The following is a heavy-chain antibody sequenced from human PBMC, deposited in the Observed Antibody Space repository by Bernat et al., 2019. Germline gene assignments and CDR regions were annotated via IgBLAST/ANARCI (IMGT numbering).Heavy chain of an antibody. V-gene: IGHV3-48*01. CDR2: ISPGSDTK. CDR3: VTYYCGTGNHHPGNC. CDR1: GFPFSSCA. J-gene: IGHJ4*01. Sequence: EVQLVESGGALVQPGESLRLSCAASGFPFSSCAINWVRQAPGKGLEWVSYISPGSDTKYYADSVKGRFTISRDNAKNCLYLKINSLRAEDTAVYYYVTYYCGTGNHHPGNCWGHGTLVTVSS. D-gene: IGHD3-10*01.